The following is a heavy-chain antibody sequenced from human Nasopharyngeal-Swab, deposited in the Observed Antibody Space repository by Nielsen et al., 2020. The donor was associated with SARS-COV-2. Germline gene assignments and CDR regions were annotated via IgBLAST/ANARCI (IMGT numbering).Heavy chain of an antibody. Sequence: ESLKISCTVSCGSISSYYWSWIRQPPGKGLEWIGNIYYSGSTNYNPSLKSRVTISVDTSKNQFSLKLSTVTAADTAVYYCGRAGVGGAFDIWGQGTMVTVSS. J-gene: IGHJ3*02. CDR2: IYYSGST. V-gene: IGHV4-59*01. D-gene: IGHD3-16*01. CDR3: GRAGVGGAFDI. CDR1: CGSISSYY.